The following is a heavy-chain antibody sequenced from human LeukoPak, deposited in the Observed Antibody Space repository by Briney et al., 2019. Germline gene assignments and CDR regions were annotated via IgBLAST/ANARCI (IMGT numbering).Heavy chain of an antibody. CDR2: ISGSGGST. J-gene: IGHJ4*02. CDR3: ARFRGYYYDSSSLSSGYFDY. V-gene: IGHV3-23*01. CDR1: GFTFSSYA. D-gene: IGHD3-22*01. Sequence: GGSLRLSCAASGFTFSSYAMSWVRQAPGKGLEWVSAISGSGGSTYYADSVKGRFTISRDNSKNTLYLQMNSLRAEDTAVYYCARFRGYYYDSSSLSSGYFDYWGQGTLVTVSS.